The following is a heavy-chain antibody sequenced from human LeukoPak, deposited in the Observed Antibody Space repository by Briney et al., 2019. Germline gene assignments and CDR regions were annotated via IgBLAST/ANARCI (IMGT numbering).Heavy chain of an antibody. CDR2: IYYSGST. D-gene: IGHD4-17*01. Sequence: SETLSLTCTVSGGSISSYYWSWIRQPPGKGLEWIGYIYYSGSTSYNPSLKSRVTISVDTPKNQFSLKLSSVTAADTAVYYCARDTMTTGFDIWGQGTMVTVSS. CDR1: GGSISSYY. V-gene: IGHV4-59*01. CDR3: ARDTMTTGFDI. J-gene: IGHJ3*02.